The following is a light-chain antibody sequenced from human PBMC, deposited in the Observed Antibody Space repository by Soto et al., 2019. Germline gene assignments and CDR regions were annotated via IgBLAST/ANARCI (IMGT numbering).Light chain of an antibody. CDR3: SSYTTSSTHWV. V-gene: IGLV2-14*01. J-gene: IGLJ3*02. CDR1: SSDVGGYNY. CDR2: EVS. Sequence: QSALTQPASVSGSPGQSITISCTGTSSDVGGYNYVSWYQQHPGKAPKLIIFEVSNRPSGVSNRFSGSKSGNTSSLTISGVQPAEEEDYYCSSYTTSSTHWVFGGGTKLTVL.